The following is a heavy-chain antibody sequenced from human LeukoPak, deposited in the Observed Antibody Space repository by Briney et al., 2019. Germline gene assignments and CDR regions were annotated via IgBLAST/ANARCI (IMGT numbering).Heavy chain of an antibody. J-gene: IGHJ4*02. Sequence: PGGSLSLPCTASGFTLFTFNNAWMSWVRQTPGKGLEWIGRIKSKTDGGATEYTAPMKGRFSISRDDSKNTVYLQMNSLKTEDTAVYYCTTDLLDYWGQGTLVTVSS. CDR1: GFTLFTFNNAW. CDR2: IKSKTDGGAT. CDR3: TTDLLDY. V-gene: IGHV3-15*01.